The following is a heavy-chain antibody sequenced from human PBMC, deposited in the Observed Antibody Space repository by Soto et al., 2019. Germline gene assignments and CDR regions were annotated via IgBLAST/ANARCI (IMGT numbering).Heavy chain of an antibody. J-gene: IGHJ5*02. CDR1: GYTFTSYG. V-gene: IGHV1-18*01. CDR3: ARDVTDGYSSSWYDD. CDR2: ISAYNGNT. Sequence: APVKVSCKASGYTFTSYGISWVRQAPGQGLEWMGWISAYNGNTNYAQKLQGRVTMTTDTSTSTAYMELRSLRSDDTAVYYCARDVTDGYSSSWYDDWGQGTLVTVSS. D-gene: IGHD6-13*01.